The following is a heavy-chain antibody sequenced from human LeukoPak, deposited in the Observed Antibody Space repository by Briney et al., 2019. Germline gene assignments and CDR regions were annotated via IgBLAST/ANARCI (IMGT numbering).Heavy chain of an antibody. CDR1: GDSVSSNSAA. D-gene: IGHD3-16*01. CDR2: TYYRSKWHN. CDR3: ARGAGGVRYYYYGMDV. V-gene: IGHV6-1*01. J-gene: IGHJ6*02. Sequence: SQTLSLTCAISGDSVSSNSAAWNWIRQSPSRGLEWLGRTYYRSKWHNDYAVSVRSRITINPDTSKNQFSLQLNSVTPEDTAVYYCARGAGGVRYYYYGMDVWGQGTTVTVSS.